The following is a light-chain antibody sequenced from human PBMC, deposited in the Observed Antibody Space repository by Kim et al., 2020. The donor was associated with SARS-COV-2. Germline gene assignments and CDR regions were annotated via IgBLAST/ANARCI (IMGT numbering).Light chain of an antibody. Sequence: EIVLTQSPGTLSLSPGERATLSCRASQSVSNNYLAWYQQKPGQAPRLLIYGASSRATGIPDRFSGSGSGTDFTLTISRLEPEDFAVYYCQQYGSSLFTFGPETKVDIK. CDR3: QQYGSSLFT. CDR2: GAS. V-gene: IGKV3-20*01. CDR1: QSVSNNY. J-gene: IGKJ3*01.